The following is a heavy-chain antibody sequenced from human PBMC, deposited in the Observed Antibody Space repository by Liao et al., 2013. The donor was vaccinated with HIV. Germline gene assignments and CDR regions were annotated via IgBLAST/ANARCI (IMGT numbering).Heavy chain of an antibody. CDR2: IYGSGNT. Sequence: QMQLQESGPGLVKPSETLSLTCAVSGGSINNHYWNWIRQPAGRGLEWIGRIYGSGNTNYNPSLRSRLTMSVDSSKNQFSLRLTSVTAADTAVYYCAARITISGVAIPHALDVWGLGTVVAVSS. V-gene: IGHV4-4*07. CDR1: GGSINNHY. D-gene: IGHD3-3*01. CDR3: AARITISGVAIPHALDV. J-gene: IGHJ3*01.